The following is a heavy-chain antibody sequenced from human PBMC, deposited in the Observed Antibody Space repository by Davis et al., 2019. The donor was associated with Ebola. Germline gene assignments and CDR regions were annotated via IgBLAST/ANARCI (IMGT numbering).Heavy chain of an antibody. J-gene: IGHJ5*02. CDR3: ARDLGCSGGSCYGWFDP. V-gene: IGHV4-59*01. Sequence: MPSETLSLTCTVPGGSISSYYWSWIRQPPGKGLEWIGYIYYSGSTNYNPSLKSRVTISVDTSKNQFSLKLSSVTAADTAVYYCARDLGCSGGSCYGWFDPWGQGTLVTVSS. CDR1: GGSISSYY. CDR2: IYYSGST. D-gene: IGHD2-15*01.